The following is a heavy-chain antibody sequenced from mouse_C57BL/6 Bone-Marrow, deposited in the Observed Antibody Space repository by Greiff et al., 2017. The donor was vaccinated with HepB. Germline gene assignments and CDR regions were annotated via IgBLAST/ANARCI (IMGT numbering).Heavy chain of an antibody. V-gene: IGHV1-54*01. Sequence: VKVVESGAELVRPGTSVKVSCKASGYAFTNYLIEWVKQRPGQGLEWIGVINPGSGGTNYNEKFKGKATLTADKSSSTAYMQLSSLTSEDSAVYFCARYDYDEGDYYAMDYWGQGTSVTVSS. CDR2: INPGSGGT. CDR1: GYAFTNYL. CDR3: ARYDYDEGDYYAMDY. J-gene: IGHJ4*01. D-gene: IGHD2-4*01.